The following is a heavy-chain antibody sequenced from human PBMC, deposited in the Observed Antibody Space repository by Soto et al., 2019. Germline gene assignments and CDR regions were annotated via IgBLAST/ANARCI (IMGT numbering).Heavy chain of an antibody. CDR2: ISAYNGST. J-gene: IGHJ4*02. D-gene: IGHD6-19*01. CDR1: GYTFTSYG. CDR3: ARGPSVAGQFDY. V-gene: IGHV1-18*01. Sequence: ASVKVSCKASGYTFTSYGISWVRQAPGQGLEWMGWISAYNGSTSYAQKFQGRVTMTRDTSTSTVYMELSSLRSEDTAVYYCARGPSVAGQFDYWGQGTLVTVSS.